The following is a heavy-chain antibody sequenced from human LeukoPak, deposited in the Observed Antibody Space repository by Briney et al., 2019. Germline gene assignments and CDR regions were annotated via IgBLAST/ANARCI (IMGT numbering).Heavy chain of an antibody. CDR1: AFTFDDYA. D-gene: IGHD2-21*02. V-gene: IGHV3-9*01. CDR2: ISRNSGAI. CDR3: AKGISVTDYYYGMDV. Sequence: PGGSLRLSCAASAFTFDDYAMHWARQAPGKGLEWVSGISRNSGAIGYADSVKGRFTISRDNAKNSLFLQMNSLQDEDTALYFCAKGISVTDYYYGMDVWGQGTTVTVSS. J-gene: IGHJ6*02.